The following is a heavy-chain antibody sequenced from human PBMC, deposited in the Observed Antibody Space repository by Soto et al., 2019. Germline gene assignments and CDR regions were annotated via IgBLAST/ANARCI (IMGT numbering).Heavy chain of an antibody. CDR2: IIPIFGTA. CDR3: ARERIAAAGCAFDI. CDR1: GGTFSSYA. D-gene: IGHD6-13*01. J-gene: IGHJ3*02. Sequence: SVKVSCKASGGTFSSYAISWVRQAPGQGLEWMGGIIPIFGTANYAQKFQGRVTITADKSTSTAYMELSSLRSEDTAVYYCARERIAAAGCAFDIWGQGTMVTVSS. V-gene: IGHV1-69*06.